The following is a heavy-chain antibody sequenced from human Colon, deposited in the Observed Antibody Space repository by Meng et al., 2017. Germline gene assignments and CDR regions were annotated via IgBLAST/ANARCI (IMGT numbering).Heavy chain of an antibody. D-gene: IGHD6-19*01. V-gene: IGHV4-39*01. CDR1: GGSISTSGYY. J-gene: IGHJ5*02. CDR2: IGHSGIT. CDR3: VRSSGWVRTGFDP. Sequence: QSQLQESGPGLVKHSEALSLTCSVSGGSISTSGYYWGWIRQPPGKGLEWIGSIGHSGITYYTPSLKSRVTVSIDTSKSQFSLKLTSVTAADTAVYYCVRSSGWVRTGFDPWGQGTLVTVSS.